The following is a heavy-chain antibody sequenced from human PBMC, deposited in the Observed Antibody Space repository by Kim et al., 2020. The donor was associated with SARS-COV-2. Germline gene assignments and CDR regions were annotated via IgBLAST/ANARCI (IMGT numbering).Heavy chain of an antibody. J-gene: IGHJ6*02. V-gene: IGHV4-59*08. D-gene: IGHD6-25*01. CDR1: GGSISSYY. Sequence: SETLSLTCTVSGGSISSYYWSWIRQPPGKGLEWIGYIYYSGSTNYNPSLKSRVTISVDTSKNQFSLKLSSVTAADTAVYYCARLTLRLYGMDVWGQGTTV. CDR3: ARLTLRLYGMDV. CDR2: IYYSGST.